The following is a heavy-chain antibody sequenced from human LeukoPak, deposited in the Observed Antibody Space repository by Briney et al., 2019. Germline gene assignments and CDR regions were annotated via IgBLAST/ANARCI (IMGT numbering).Heavy chain of an antibody. CDR2: IRSEAHDTTP. Sequence: PGGSLRLSFTASGFTFGDYGMSWCRQAPGKGLEWVGFIRSEAHDTTPQYGASVQGRFTISKDGSRRIAFLQMSSLKTEDTAVYYCSRAAGYDFILEYWGQGTLVTVSS. J-gene: IGHJ4*02. V-gene: IGHV3-49*01. D-gene: IGHD5-12*01. CDR3: SRAAGYDFILEY. CDR1: GFTFGDYG.